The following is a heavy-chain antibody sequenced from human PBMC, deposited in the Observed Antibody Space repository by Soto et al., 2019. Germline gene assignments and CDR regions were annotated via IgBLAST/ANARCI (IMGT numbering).Heavy chain of an antibody. CDR1: GFTFSSYT. J-gene: IGHJ4*02. Sequence: GGSLRLSCAASGFTFSSYTLNWVRQAPGKGLEWVSSISSSSSYIYYADSVKGRFTISRDNAKNSLYLQMNSLRAEDTAVYYCAAPRDGEATSPFDYWGQGTLVTVSS. CDR2: ISSSSSYI. V-gene: IGHV3-21*01. CDR3: AAPRDGEATSPFDY.